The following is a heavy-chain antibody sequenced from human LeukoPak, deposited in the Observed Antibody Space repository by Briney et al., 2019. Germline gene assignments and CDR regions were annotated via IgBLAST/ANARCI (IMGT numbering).Heavy chain of an antibody. V-gene: IGHV3-30*02. CDR2: IRYDESNK. D-gene: IGHD4-23*01. Sequence: GGSLRLSCAASGFTFNKYGMHWVRQAPGKGLEGVAFIRYDESNKYYADSVKGRFTISRDNSKNTLYLQMNSLSVEDTAVYYCVKDGGNSHFDYWGQGPLVTVSS. CDR1: GFTFNKYG. J-gene: IGHJ4*02. CDR3: VKDGGNSHFDY.